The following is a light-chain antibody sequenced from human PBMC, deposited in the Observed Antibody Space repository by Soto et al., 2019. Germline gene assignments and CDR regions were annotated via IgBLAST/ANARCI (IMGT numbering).Light chain of an antibody. J-gene: IGKJ1*01. CDR2: GAS. CDR3: QQYAWSRT. CDR1: QSVSSSY. V-gene: IGKV3-20*01. Sequence: EIVLTQSPGTLSLSPGERVTLPCRASQSVSSSYLAWYQQKPGQAPRLLIYGASNRATGIPDRFSGSGSGTDFTLTISRLEPEDFAVYYCQQYAWSRTFGQGTKVEIK.